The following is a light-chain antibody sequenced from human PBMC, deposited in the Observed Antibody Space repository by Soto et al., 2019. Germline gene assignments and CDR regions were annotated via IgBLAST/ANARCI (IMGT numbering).Light chain of an antibody. CDR2: DAS. V-gene: IGKV1-5*01. CDR3: QQYNSYPLT. J-gene: IGKJ4*01. CDR1: QSISSY. Sequence: DIQVTQSTSSLSASVGDRVTITCRASQSISSYLNWYQQKPGKAPKLLIYDASSLESGVPSRFSGSGSGTEFTLTISSLQPDDFATYYCQQYNSYPLTFGGGTKVDIK.